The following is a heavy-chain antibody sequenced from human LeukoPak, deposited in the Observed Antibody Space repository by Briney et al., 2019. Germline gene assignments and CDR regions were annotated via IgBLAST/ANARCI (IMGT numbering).Heavy chain of an antibody. J-gene: IGHJ6*03. D-gene: IGHD5-18*01. V-gene: IGHV4-34*01. CDR1: GGTFSGYY. CDR3: ARRGYSYGYFRNYYYMDV. CDR2: INHSGST. Sequence: PSETLSLTCAVYGGTFSGYYWSWVRQPPGKGLEWIGEINHSGSTNYNPSLKRRVTISVDTSKNQFSLKLSTVTAADTAVYYCARRGYSYGYFRNYYYMDVWRKGSTVTISS.